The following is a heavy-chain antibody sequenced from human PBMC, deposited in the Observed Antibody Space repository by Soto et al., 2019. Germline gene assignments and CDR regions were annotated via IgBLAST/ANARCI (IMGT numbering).Heavy chain of an antibody. CDR3: ARNGTYSASLSKYSSIDV. V-gene: IGHV1-69*01. D-gene: IGHD1-26*01. CDR2: IVPMLGTP. CDR1: GGTFDNFI. Sequence: QVQLVQSGAEVKEPGSSVRVSCKASGGTFDNFIMNWVRQTPGQGLEWMGGIVPMLGTPTYAEKFKGRVTISATGSTSTMFMEVTSLRSEDSAIYYCARNGTYSASLSKYSSIDVWGQGTTVTVSS. J-gene: IGHJ6*02.